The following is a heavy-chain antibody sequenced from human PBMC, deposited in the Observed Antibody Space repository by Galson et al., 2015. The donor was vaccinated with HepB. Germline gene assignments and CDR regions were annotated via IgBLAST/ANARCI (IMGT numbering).Heavy chain of an antibody. CDR1: GYTFTSYA. CDR3: ARDRYYGSGSYPFDY. D-gene: IGHD3-10*01. CDR2: INAGNGNT. J-gene: IGHJ4*02. V-gene: IGHV1-3*01. Sequence: SVKVSCKASGYTFTSYAMHWVRQAPGQRLEWMGWINAGNGNTKYSQKFQGRVTITRDTSASTAYMELSSLRSEDTAVYYCARDRYYGSGSYPFDYWGQGTLVTVSS.